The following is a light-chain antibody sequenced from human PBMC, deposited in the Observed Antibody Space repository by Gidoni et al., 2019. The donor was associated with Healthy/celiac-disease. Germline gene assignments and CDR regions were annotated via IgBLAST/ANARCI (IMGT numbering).Light chain of an antibody. Sequence: DSQMTQSPSSLSASVGDRVTITCRASQSISIYLNWYQQKPGKAPKLLIYAASSLQSGVPSRFSGSGSGTDFTLTISSLPPEDFATYYCQQSYSTPRFGGGTKVEIK. CDR2: AAS. J-gene: IGKJ4*02. CDR3: QQSYSTPR. V-gene: IGKV1-39*01. CDR1: QSISIY.